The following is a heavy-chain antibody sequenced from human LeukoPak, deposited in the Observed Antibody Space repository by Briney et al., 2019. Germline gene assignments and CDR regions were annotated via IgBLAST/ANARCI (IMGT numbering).Heavy chain of an antibody. CDR3: AREGGGSGTYFGFYDYYYMDV. CDR1: GFTFSSYA. V-gene: IGHV3-23*01. D-gene: IGHD3-10*01. J-gene: IGHJ6*03. Sequence: PGGSLRLSCAASGFTFSSYAMSWVRQAPGKGLEWVSAISGSGGSTYYADSVKGRFTISRDNSKNTLYLQMNSLRAEDTAVFYCAREGGGSGTYFGFYDYYYMDVWGKGTTVTISS. CDR2: ISGSGGST.